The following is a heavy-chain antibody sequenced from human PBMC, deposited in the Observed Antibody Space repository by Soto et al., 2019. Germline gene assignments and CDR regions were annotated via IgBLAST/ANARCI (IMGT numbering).Heavy chain of an antibody. CDR3: ARAGDSSGYSDY. CDR2: ISHSGSA. D-gene: IGHD3-22*01. J-gene: IGHJ4*02. Sequence: SETLSLTCAVYGGSFSGYYWIWIRQPPGKGLEWIGEISHSGSANYNPSLKSRVTISVDTSKNWFSLKLNSVTAADTAVYYCARAGDSSGYSDYWGPGTLVTVSS. CDR1: GGSFSGYY. V-gene: IGHV4-34*01.